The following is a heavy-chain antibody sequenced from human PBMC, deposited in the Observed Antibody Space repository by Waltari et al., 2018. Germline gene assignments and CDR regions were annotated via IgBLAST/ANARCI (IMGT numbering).Heavy chain of an antibody. CDR2: ISGNGDRI. D-gene: IGHD1-26*01. Sequence: EMQLLESGGGLVQPGGSLRLSCVASGLSLSDYVMSWVRQAPGKGREWVSGISGNGDRISYADSVEGRFTISRDNSKDTVFLQMNSLRVEDTAVYYCARDWEGDRPNFDYWGQGTLVTVSS. J-gene: IGHJ4*02. CDR3: ARDWEGDRPNFDY. CDR1: GLSLSDYV. V-gene: IGHV3-23*01.